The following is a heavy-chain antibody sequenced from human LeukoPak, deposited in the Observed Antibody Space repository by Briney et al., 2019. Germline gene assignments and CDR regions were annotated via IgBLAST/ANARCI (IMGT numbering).Heavy chain of an antibody. J-gene: IGHJ3*02. CDR2: ISGSGGGT. CDR1: GFTFSSYA. V-gene: IGHV3-23*01. D-gene: IGHD1-26*01. CDR3: AKDPIVGATADVFDI. Sequence: GGSLRLSCAASGFTFSSYAMSWVRQAPGKGLEWVSVISGSGGGTNYADSVKGRFTISRDNSKNTLYLQMNSLRAEDTAIYYCAKDPIVGATADVFDIWGQGTMVTVSS.